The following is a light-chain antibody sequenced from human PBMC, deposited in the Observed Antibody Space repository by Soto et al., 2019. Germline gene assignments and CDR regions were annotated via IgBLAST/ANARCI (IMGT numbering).Light chain of an antibody. CDR2: TNT. CDR1: SSNVGGNP. J-gene: IGLJ1*01. V-gene: IGLV1-44*01. CDR3: ASWDDSLNGPV. Sequence: QSVLTQPPSASGTPGQRVTISCSGSSSNVGGNPVNWYQHVPTTAPKLLIYTNTQRPSGVPDRFSGSKSGTSASLAISGLQSEDEADYYCASWDDSLNGPVFGTGIKVTVL.